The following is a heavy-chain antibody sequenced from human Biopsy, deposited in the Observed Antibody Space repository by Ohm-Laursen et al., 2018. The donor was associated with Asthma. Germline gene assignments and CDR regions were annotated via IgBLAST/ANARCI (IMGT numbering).Heavy chain of an antibody. J-gene: IGHJ5*02. CDR2: IYYSGST. D-gene: IGHD6-6*01. CDR1: GGSIGAGDYY. CDR3: ARASLAARANWFDL. V-gene: IGHV4-30-4*02. Sequence: SDTLSLTCSVSGGSIGAGDYYWSWIRQPPGKGLEWIGYIYYSGSTSHNPSLTSRLTISVDTSKNQFSLKLTSVTAADTAVYYCARASLAARANWFDLWGQGTLVSVSS.